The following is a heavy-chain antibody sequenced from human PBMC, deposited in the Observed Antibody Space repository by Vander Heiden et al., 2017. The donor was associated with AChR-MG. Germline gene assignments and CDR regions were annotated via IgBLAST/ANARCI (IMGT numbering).Heavy chain of an antibody. J-gene: IGHJ3*02. CDR2: IYYSGST. V-gene: IGHV4-59*01. CDR1: AGSISSYY. CDR3: ARAEMATITDAFDI. D-gene: IGHD5-12*01. Sequence: QVQLQEPGPGLVKPSATLPLTRTDSAGSISSYYWSWIRQPPGKGLEWIGYIYYSGSTNYNPSLKSRVTISVDTSKNQFSLKLSSVTAADTAVYYCARAEMATITDAFDIWGQGTMVTVSS.